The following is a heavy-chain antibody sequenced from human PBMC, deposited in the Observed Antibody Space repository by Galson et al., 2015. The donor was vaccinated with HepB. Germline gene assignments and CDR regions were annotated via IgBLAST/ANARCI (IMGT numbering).Heavy chain of an antibody. CDR1: GFTFSSYS. V-gene: IGHV3-21*01. Sequence: SLRLSCAASGFTFSSYSMNWVRQAPGKGLEWVSSISSSSSYIYYADSVKGRFTISRDNAKNSLYLQMNSLRAEDTAVYYCARYAMVAALEAFDYWGQGTLVTVSS. D-gene: IGHD2-15*01. J-gene: IGHJ4*02. CDR2: ISSSSSYI. CDR3: ARYAMVAALEAFDY.